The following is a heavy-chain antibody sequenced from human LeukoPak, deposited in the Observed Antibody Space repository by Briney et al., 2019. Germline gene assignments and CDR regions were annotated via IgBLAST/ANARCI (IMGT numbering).Heavy chain of an antibody. V-gene: IGHV1-8*01. CDR1: GYSFINND. CDR3: VRDLRGSDDF. D-gene: IGHD1-26*01. CDR2: MSPKSGNT. Sequence: ASVKVSCKASGYSFINNDINWVRQAPGQGLEWMAWMSPKSGNTGSAQHFQGRVTLTQNIAISTAYLEVRNLKSEDTAVYYCVRDLRGSDDFWGQGTLVIVTS. J-gene: IGHJ4*02.